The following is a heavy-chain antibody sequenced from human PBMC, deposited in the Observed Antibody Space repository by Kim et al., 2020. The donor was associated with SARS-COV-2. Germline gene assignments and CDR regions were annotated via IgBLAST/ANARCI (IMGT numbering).Heavy chain of an antibody. D-gene: IGHD3-22*01. CDR2: TNAGNGNT. V-gene: IGHV1-3*01. CDR3: ARDGYYDSSGYYSFFDY. CDR1: GYTFTSYA. J-gene: IGHJ4*02. Sequence: ASVKVSCKASGYTFTSYAMHWVRQAPGQRLEWMGWTNAGNGNTKYSQKFQGRVTITRDTSASTAYMELSSLRSEDTAVYYCARDGYYDSSGYYSFFDYWGQGTLVTVSS.